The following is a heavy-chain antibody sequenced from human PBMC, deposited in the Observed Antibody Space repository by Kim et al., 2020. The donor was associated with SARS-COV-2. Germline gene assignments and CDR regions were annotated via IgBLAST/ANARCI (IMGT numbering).Heavy chain of an antibody. CDR2: IKQDGSER. Sequence: LSLTCAASGFPFSSYWMTWVRQVPGKGLEWVANIKQDGSERFYVHSVKGRFTISRDNAKNSLYLQMNSLRAEDTATYYCASLYSTRYYYGMDVWGQGTTVTVSS. D-gene: IGHD2-2*01. CDR1: GFPFSSYW. CDR3: ASLYSTRYYYGMDV. J-gene: IGHJ6*02. V-gene: IGHV3-7*01.